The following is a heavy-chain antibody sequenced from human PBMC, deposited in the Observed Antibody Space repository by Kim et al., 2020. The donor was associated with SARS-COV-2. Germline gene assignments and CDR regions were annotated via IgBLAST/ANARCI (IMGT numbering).Heavy chain of an antibody. CDR2: IYPGDSDT. D-gene: IGHD3-22*01. Sequence: GESLKISCKGSGYSFTSYWIGWVRQMPGKGLEWMGIIYPGDSDTRYSPSFQGQVTISADKSISTAYLQWSSLKASDTAMYYCARSASSGYAKIDAFDIWGQGTMVTVSS. J-gene: IGHJ3*02. CDR1: GYSFTSYW. CDR3: ARSASSGYAKIDAFDI. V-gene: IGHV5-51*01.